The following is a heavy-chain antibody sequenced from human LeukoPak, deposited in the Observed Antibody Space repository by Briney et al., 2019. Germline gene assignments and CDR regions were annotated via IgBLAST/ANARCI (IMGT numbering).Heavy chain of an antibody. J-gene: IGHJ5*02. CDR1: GFPFSSYS. Sequence: GGSLRLSSAPSGFPFSSYSMIWVSQAPGEGLEWVSSISSSSSYIYYADSVKGRFTISRDNAKNSLYLQMNSMRAEDTAVYYCARDGAAAAYDPWGQGTLVTVSS. V-gene: IGHV3-21*01. D-gene: IGHD6-13*01. CDR3: ARDGAAAAYDP. CDR2: ISSSSSYI.